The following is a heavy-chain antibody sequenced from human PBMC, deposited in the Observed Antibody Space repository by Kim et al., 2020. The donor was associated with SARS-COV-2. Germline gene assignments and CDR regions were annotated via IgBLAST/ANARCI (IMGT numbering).Heavy chain of an antibody. D-gene: IGHD3-10*01. J-gene: IGHJ4*02. CDR3: ARHKDVLLWFGEFDY. Sequence: PSRKSRVTISVDTSKNQFSLKLSSVTAADTAVYYCARHKDVLLWFGEFDYWGQGTLVTVSS. V-gene: IGHV4-39*01.